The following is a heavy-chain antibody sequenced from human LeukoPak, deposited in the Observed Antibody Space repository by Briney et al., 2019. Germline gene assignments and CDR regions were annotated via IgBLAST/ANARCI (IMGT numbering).Heavy chain of an antibody. V-gene: IGHV3-30*04. J-gene: IGHJ4*02. D-gene: IGHD2-15*01. Sequence: GGSLRLSCAASGFTFSSYAMHWVRQAPGKGLEWLAVISYDGSNKYYADSVKGRFTISRDNSKNTLYLQMNSLRAEDTAVYYCAREDIVVVVAATFDYWGQGTLVTVSS. CDR3: AREDIVVVVAATFDY. CDR1: GFTFSSYA. CDR2: ISYDGSNK.